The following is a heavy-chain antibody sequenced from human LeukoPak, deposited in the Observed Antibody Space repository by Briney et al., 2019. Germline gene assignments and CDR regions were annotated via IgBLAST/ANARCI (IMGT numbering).Heavy chain of an antibody. Sequence: SETLSLTCTVSGGSISSYYWGWIRQPPGKGLEWIGTTYYSGSTYYNPSLKSRVTISVDTSKNQFSLKLSSVTAADTAVYYCARVPGGALNWFDPWGQGTLVTVSS. CDR3: ARVPGGALNWFDP. CDR1: GGSISSYY. J-gene: IGHJ5*02. D-gene: IGHD1-1*01. CDR2: TYYSGST. V-gene: IGHV4-39*01.